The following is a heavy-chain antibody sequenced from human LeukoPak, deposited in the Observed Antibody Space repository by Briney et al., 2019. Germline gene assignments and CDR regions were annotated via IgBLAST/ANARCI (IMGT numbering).Heavy chain of an antibody. CDR3: ARGSIYDFDS. V-gene: IGHV4-59*11. CDR1: GGSINSHY. Sequence: SETLSLTCTVSGGSINSHYWHWIRQPPGTRLEWMGYVYYTGGTNYKSSLGSGVTISVATSKKQFSLRLTTVTAADTALYYCARGSIYDFDSWGQGTLVSVSS. J-gene: IGHJ4*02. CDR2: VYYTGGT. D-gene: IGHD3-3*02.